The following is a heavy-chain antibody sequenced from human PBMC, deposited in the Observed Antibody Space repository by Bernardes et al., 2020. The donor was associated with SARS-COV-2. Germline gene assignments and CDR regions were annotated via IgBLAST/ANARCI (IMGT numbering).Heavy chain of an antibody. D-gene: IGHD2-2*01. Sequence: ASVKVSCKASGYTFTSYDINWVRQATGQGLEWMGWMNPNSGNTGYAQKFQGRVTMTTDTSTSTAYMELRSLRSDDTAVYYCARLYCSSTSCYLPASYYGMDVWGQGTTVTVSS. CDR2: MNPNSGNT. CDR1: GYTFTSYD. J-gene: IGHJ6*02. CDR3: ARLYCSSTSCYLPASYYGMDV. V-gene: IGHV1-8*01.